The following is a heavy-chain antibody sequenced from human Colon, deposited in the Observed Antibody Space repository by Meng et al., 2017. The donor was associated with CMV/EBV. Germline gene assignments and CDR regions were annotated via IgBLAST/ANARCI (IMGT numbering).Heavy chain of an antibody. CDR1: GDSISNYY. CDR2: IYSSGST. D-gene: IGHD4/OR15-4a*01. Sequence: QWQRQESGPGLVKPSETLSLTCTVSGDSISNYYWSWIRQSPGKGLEWIGYIYSSGSTNYNPSLKSRVTISIDTSKNQFSLKLTSVTAADTAVYYCAKGRARNDYWFDPWGQGTLVTVSS. CDR3: AKGRARNDYWFDP. V-gene: IGHV4-59*01. J-gene: IGHJ5*02.